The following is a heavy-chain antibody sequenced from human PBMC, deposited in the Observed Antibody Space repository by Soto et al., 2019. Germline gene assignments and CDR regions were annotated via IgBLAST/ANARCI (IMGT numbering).Heavy chain of an antibody. J-gene: IGHJ3*02. D-gene: IGHD3-10*01. V-gene: IGHV3-7*01. CDR1: GFSLRSDW. CDR2: IKEDGSVK. CDR3: GTDRWGGAFDM. Sequence: VGSLRLSCAAIGFSLRSDWMAWVRQIPGKGLEFVANIKEDGSVKNYVDSVKGRFSISRDNDKNSLYLQMNSLRAEDTAVYYCGTDRWGGAFDMWGQGTTVTVSS.